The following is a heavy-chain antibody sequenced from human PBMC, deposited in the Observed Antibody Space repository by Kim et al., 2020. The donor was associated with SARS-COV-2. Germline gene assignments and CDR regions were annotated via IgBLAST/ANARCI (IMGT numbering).Heavy chain of an antibody. D-gene: IGHD3-16*01. J-gene: IGHJ5*02. Sequence: YVPSLTGRFIIARDNNKKSLYLQMNSLRVEDTALYYCAKERGANWFDPWGQGTLVTVS. V-gene: IGHV3-43*01. CDR3: AKERGANWFDP.